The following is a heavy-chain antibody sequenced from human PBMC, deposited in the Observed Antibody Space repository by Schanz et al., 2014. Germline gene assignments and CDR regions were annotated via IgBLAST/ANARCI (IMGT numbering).Heavy chain of an antibody. D-gene: IGHD3-10*01. CDR3: RLWFGELYYGMDV. CDR1: ELTLSTHA. Sequence: LESGGTLVQPGGSLRLSCAGSELTLSTHAMTWVRQAPGKGLGWVSTVTTGGGAFYAASVEGRFSVFTSNSKNTLYPQKNSMRTEDTAVYYCRLWFGELYYGMDVWGQGTTVTVSS. V-gene: IGHV3-23*01. J-gene: IGHJ6*02. CDR2: VTTGGGA.